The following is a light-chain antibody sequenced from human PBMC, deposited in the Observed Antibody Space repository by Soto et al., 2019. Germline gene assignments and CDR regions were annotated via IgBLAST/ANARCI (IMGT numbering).Light chain of an antibody. J-gene: IGKJ3*01. V-gene: IGKV3-20*01. Sequence: EIVLTQSPGTLSLSPGERATLSCRASQSVSSSYLAWYQQKPGQAPRLFIYGASSRATGIPDRFSGSGSGTDFTLTISRLEPEDFAVYYCQQYGSSPLFTFGPGTKVDI. CDR1: QSVSSSY. CDR2: GAS. CDR3: QQYGSSPLFT.